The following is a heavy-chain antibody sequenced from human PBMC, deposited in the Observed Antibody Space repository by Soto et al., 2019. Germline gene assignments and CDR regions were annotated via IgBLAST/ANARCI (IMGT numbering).Heavy chain of an antibody. J-gene: IGHJ6*02. CDR2: MSSSSDNI. CDR3: ARVRFGQWGYAMDV. CDR1: GITFSDCY. D-gene: IGHD3-10*01. Sequence: QVHLVESGGGLVKPGGSLRLSCAASGITFSDCYMNWIRQAPGKGLEWVSYMSSSSDNINYAGSVRGRFTVSRDNAKNSLYLQMNSLRAEDTAIYYCARVRFGQWGYAMDVWGQGTTVTVSS. V-gene: IGHV3-11*01.